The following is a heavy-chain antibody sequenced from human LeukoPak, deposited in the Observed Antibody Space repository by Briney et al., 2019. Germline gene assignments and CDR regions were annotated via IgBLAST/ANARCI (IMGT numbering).Heavy chain of an antibody. Sequence: PGGSLRLSCSASGFTVSNNYMTWVRQAPGKGLEWVSIIYSGGRTYYADSVNGRFTISRNTSNKTLYVQRNSLRVETTASYYCARGLAAAGVPLEYWGQGTLVAVSS. CDR3: ARGLAAAGVPLEY. J-gene: IGHJ4*02. V-gene: IGHV3-53*01. CDR1: GFTVSNNY. CDR2: IYSGGRT. D-gene: IGHD6-13*01.